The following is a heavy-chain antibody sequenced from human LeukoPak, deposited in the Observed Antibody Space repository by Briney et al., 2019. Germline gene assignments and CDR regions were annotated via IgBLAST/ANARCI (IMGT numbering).Heavy chain of an antibody. CDR2: IYSSWST. V-gene: IGHV4-4*09. D-gene: IGHD4-23*01. CDR3: ARDGGGARGYYYMDV. CDR1: GGSTSSYY. J-gene: IGHJ6*03. Sequence: ASDTLFLTWTSPGGSTSSYYWCWIRQPPGRGLWWMGYIYSSWSTNYRPSLKSRVNISVETYKNHFSLKLNSVTAADTAVYFCARDGGGARGYYYMDVWGKGTTVTVSS.